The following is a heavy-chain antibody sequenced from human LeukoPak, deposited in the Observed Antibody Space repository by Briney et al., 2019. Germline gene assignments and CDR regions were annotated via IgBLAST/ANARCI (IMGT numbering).Heavy chain of an antibody. Sequence: GGSLRLSCAASGFTFSRHWMHWVRQAPGKGLVWISRINSDASDTNYADFMKGRFTISRDNAKNTVYLQINSLRDEDTAVYYCARICSSTDCLIPDWGQGTLVTVSS. CDR2: INSDASDT. J-gene: IGHJ4*02. V-gene: IGHV3-74*01. CDR3: ARICSSTDCLIPD. D-gene: IGHD2-2*01. CDR1: GFTFSRHW.